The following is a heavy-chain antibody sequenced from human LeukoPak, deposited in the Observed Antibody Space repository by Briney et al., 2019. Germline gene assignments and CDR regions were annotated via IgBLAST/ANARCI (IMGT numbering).Heavy chain of an antibody. V-gene: IGHV1-8*01. J-gene: IGHJ4*02. D-gene: IGHD6-13*01. CDR2: INPNSGRS. Sequence: ASVKVSCKASGYTFTSSDINGVRQAAGQGLDGMGCINPNSGRSGYAKKFQGRVTMTANTSISTAYMELRSLRFDDTAVYYCARGRSGLAAAGTYDYWGQGTLITVSS. CDR1: GYTFTSSD. CDR3: ARGRSGLAAAGTYDY.